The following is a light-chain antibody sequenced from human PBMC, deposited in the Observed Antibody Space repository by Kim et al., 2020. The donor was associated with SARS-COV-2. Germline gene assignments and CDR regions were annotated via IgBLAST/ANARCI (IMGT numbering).Light chain of an antibody. V-gene: IGKV1-27*01. CDR3: QKCDSAPWT. Sequence: PSVGDRVTISCRASQDISSYFACFQLKPGKAPKLLIYAASALQPGVPSRFSGSGSGTDFTLTVTSLQPEDVATYYCQKCDSAPWTFGQGTKVEIK. CDR1: QDISSY. J-gene: IGKJ1*01. CDR2: AAS.